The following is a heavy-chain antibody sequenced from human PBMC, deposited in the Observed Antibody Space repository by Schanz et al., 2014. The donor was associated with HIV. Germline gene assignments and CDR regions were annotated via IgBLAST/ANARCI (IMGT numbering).Heavy chain of an antibody. CDR2: ISGSSIT. Sequence: VQLVESGGALVQPGRFLRLSCAASGFTFSSYAMSWVRQAPGKGLEWVSAISGSSITYSADSVKGRFTISRDNSKNTLYLQMNSLRAEDTAVYYCALSRPSGYGGSWYFDLWGRSTLVAVSS. CDR3: ALSRPSGYGGSWYFDL. V-gene: IGHV3-23*04. CDR1: GFTFSSYA. J-gene: IGHJ2*01. D-gene: IGHD2-15*01.